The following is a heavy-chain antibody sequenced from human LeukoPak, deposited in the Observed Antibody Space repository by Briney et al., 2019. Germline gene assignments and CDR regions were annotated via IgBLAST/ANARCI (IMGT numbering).Heavy chain of an antibody. CDR2: ISGSGGST. CDR3: ARRYCSGGSCYVDY. Sequence: GGSLRLSCEASGFTFSSYGIHWVRQAPDKGLEWVSAISGSGGSTYYADSVKGRFTISRDNSKNTLYLQMNSLRAEDTAVYYCARRYCSGGSCYVDYWGQGTLVTVSS. J-gene: IGHJ4*02. D-gene: IGHD2-15*01. CDR1: GFTFSSYG. V-gene: IGHV3-23*01.